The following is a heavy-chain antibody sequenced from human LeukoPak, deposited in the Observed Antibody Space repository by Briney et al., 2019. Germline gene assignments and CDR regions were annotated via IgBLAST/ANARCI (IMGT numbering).Heavy chain of an antibody. CDR2: ISAYNGNT. CDR1: GYTFTSYG. CDR3: ARARRGVEMATIFDF. V-gene: IGHV1-18*01. J-gene: IGHJ4*02. Sequence: ASVKVSCKASGYTFTSYGISWVRRAPGQGLEWMGWISAYNGNTKYAQKLQGRVTMTTDTSTSTAYMELRSLRSDDTAVYYCARARRGVEMATIFDFWGQGTLVTVSS. D-gene: IGHD5-24*01.